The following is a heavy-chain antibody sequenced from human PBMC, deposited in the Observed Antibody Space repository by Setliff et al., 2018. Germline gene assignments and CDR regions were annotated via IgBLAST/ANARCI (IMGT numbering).Heavy chain of an antibody. J-gene: IGHJ2*01. CDR3: AKDREVATASWGWYFDP. CDR1: GFVFSNYG. V-gene: IGHV3-30*02. CDR2: IRYDGSNT. D-gene: IGHD5-18*01. Sequence: GGSLRLSCAASGFVFSNYGMNWVRQAPGKGLEWITFIRYDGSNTFYADSVKGRFTISRDSSKNTLYLQMNSLRPEDTAVYYCAKDREVATASWGWYFDPWGRGTLVTVSS.